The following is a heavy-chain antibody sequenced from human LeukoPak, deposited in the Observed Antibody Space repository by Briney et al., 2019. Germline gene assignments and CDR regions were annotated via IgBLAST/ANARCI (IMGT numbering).Heavy chain of an antibody. CDR3: ARSVYYDSSGYYRLNPSTGYYFDC. CDR2: ISYVGSNK. CDR1: GFTLSSYG. V-gene: IGHV3-30*03. J-gene: IGHJ4*02. Sequence: GGSLRLSCAASGFTLSSYGMHWVRQAPGKGLEWVAVISYVGSNKYYADSVKGRFTISRDNSKNTLYQQMNNVRAEDKAVYYCARSVYYDSSGYYRLNPSTGYYFDCWGQGTLVTVSS. D-gene: IGHD3-22*01.